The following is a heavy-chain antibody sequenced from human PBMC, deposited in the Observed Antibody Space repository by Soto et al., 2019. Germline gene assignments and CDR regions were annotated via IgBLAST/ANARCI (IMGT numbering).Heavy chain of an antibody. CDR1: GYNFTQYT. CDR2: INPNGGGT. Sequence: ASVKVSCKASGYNFTQYTIHWVRQAPGQRLEWMGWINPNGGGTQYSQKFQGWVTIRSDMSMTTAYMDLSRLRSDDTAVYYCARARYSSSWYYYYGMDVWGQGTTVTVSS. CDR3: ARARYSSSWYYYYGMDV. D-gene: IGHD6-13*01. J-gene: IGHJ6*02. V-gene: IGHV1-2*04.